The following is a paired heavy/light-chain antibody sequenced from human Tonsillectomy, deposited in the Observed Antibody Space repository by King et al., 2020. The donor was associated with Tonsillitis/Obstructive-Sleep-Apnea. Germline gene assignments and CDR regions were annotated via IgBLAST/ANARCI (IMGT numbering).Light chain of an antibody. CDR3: QSYDKSLSGSV. Sequence: QSVLTQPPSVSGAPGQRVTISCTGSSSNTGAGYDVHWYQQLPGTAPKLLIYGNSNRPSGVPDRFSGSKSGASASLAITGLQAEDEADYYCQSYDKSLSGSVFGTGTKVTVL. CDR1: SSNTGAGYD. CDR2: GNS. V-gene: IGLV1-40*01. J-gene: IGLJ1*01.
Heavy chain of an antibody. J-gene: IGHJ6*03. CDR1: GFTFDDYA. D-gene: IGHD2-15*01. CDR3: AKGGVIFRLYYYMDV. CDR2: ISWNSGTI. V-gene: IGHV3-9*01. Sequence: EVQLVESGGGLVQPGRSLRVSCAASGFTFDDYAMHWVRQAPGKGLEWVSGISWNSGTIDYADSVKGRFTISRDNAKNFLYLQMNSLRPEDTALYYCAKGGVIFRLYYYMDVWGKGTTVTVSS.